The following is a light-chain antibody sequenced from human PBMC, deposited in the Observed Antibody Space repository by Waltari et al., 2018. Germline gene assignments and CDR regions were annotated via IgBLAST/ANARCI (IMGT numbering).Light chain of an antibody. Sequence: QSALPQPASVSGSPGQSITISCTGTSSDVGGYHYVAWYQQHPGKAPKLMIYDVSKRPSGVSNRFSGSKSGNTASLTISGLQAEDEADYYCCSYAGSSTLYVFGTGTKVTVL. CDR1: SSDVGGYHY. V-gene: IGLV2-23*02. J-gene: IGLJ1*01. CDR2: DVS. CDR3: CSYAGSSTLYV.